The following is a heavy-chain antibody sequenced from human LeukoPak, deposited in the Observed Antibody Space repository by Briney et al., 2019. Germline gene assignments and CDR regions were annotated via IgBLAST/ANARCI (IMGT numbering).Heavy chain of an antibody. D-gene: IGHD6-19*01. Sequence: GGSLRLSCAASGFTFSNHYMHWVRQAPGKGLVSVSRIDPNGRYTSYADSVKGRFTISRDNAKNTLYPQMNTLGAEDTALYYCVRGSTDWNGMDVWGQGTTDTVSS. CDR1: GFTFSNHY. J-gene: IGHJ6*02. CDR3: VRGSTDWNGMDV. CDR2: IDPNGRYT. V-gene: IGHV3-74*01.